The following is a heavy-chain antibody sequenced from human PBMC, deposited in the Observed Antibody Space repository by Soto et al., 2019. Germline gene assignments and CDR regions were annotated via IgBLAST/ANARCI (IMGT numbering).Heavy chain of an antibody. CDR3: AREGYSSSLNY. Sequence: PGGSLSHSCAASEFPVSSNYMSWVRQAPGKGLEWVSVIYSGGSTYYADSVKGRFTISRDNSKNTLYLKMNSLRAEDTAVYYCAREGYSSSLNYWGQGTLVTVSA. CDR1: EFPVSSNY. J-gene: IGHJ4*02. CDR2: IYSGGST. D-gene: IGHD6-13*01. V-gene: IGHV3-53*01.